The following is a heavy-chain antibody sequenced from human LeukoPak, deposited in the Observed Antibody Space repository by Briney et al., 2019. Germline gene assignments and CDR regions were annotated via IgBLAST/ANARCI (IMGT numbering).Heavy chain of an antibody. J-gene: IGHJ4*02. CDR1: GYTFTGYY. D-gene: IGHD2-2*01. Sequence: ASVKVSCKASGYTFTGYYMHWVRQAPGQGLEWMGWINPNSGGTNYAQKFQGRVTMTRDTSISTAYMELSRLRSDDTAVYYCARGGVPAAPHRNFDYWGQGTLVTVSS. CDR3: ARGGVPAAPHRNFDY. CDR2: INPNSGGT. V-gene: IGHV1-2*02.